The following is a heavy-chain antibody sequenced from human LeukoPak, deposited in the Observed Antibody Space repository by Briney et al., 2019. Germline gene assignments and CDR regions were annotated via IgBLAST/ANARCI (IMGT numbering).Heavy chain of an antibody. CDR2: INPSGGST. Sequence: ASVKVSCKASGYTFTSYYMHWVRQAPGQGLEWGGIINPSGGSTSYAQKFQGRVTMTSDTSTSTVYLEVSSLRAEDTAVYDCARDRGGVVPAAVWFDPWGQRTLVTVPS. V-gene: IGHV1-46*01. D-gene: IGHD2-2*01. CDR3: ARDRGGVVPAAVWFDP. J-gene: IGHJ5*02. CDR1: GYTFTSYY.